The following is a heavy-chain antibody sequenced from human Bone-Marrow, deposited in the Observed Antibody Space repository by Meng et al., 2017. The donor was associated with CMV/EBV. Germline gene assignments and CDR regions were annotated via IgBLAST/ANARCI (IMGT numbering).Heavy chain of an antibody. J-gene: IGHJ4*02. CDR2: IKSKTDGGTT. CDR3: TAWSGYYPWDY. D-gene: IGHD3-3*01. CDR1: GFTFSSYA. Sequence: GESLKISCAASGFTFSSYAMSWVRQAPGKGLEWVGRIKSKTDGGTTDYAAPVKGRFTISRDDSKNTLYLQMNSLKTEDTAVYYCTAWSGYYPWDYWGQGTLVTVSS. V-gene: IGHV3-15*01.